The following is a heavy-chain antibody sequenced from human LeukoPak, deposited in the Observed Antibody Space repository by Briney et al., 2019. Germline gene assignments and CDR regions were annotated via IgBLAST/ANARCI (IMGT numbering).Heavy chain of an antibody. CDR1: GYSISSGYY. CDR2: IYHSGST. CDR3: AEVYYDFWSGHNWFDP. J-gene: IGHJ5*02. D-gene: IGHD3-3*01. Sequence: SETLSLTCAVSGYSISSGYYWGWIRQPPGKGLEWIGSIYHSGSTYYNPSLKSRVTISVDTSKNQFSLKLSSVTAADTAVYYCAEVYYDFWSGHNWFDPWGQGTLVTVSS. V-gene: IGHV4-38-2*01.